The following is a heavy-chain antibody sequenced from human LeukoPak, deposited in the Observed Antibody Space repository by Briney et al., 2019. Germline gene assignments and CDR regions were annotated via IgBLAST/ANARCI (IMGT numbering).Heavy chain of an antibody. CDR2: IYHSGSP. V-gene: IGHV4-30-2*01. J-gene: IGHJ6*02. D-gene: IGHD2-21*02. Sequence: SETLSLTCAVSGGSISSGGYSWSWIRQPPGKGLEWIGYIYHSGSPYYNPSLKSRVTISVDRSTNQFSLKLSSVTAADTAVYYCAKGVTRYYYYGMDVWGQGTTVTVSS. CDR3: AKGVTRYYYYGMDV. CDR1: GGSISSGGYS.